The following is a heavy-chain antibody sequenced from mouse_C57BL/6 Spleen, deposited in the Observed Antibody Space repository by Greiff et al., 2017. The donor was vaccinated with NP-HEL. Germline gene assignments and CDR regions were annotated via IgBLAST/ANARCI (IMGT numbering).Heavy chain of an antibody. CDR1: GFTFTDYY. CDR3: ARYERDYDYGNY. V-gene: IGHV7-3*01. D-gene: IGHD2-4*01. J-gene: IGHJ4*01. CDR2: IRNKANGYTT. Sequence: EVKLVESGGGLVQPGGSLSLSCAASGFTFTDYYMSWVRQPPGKALEWLGFIRNKANGYTTEYSASVKGRFTISRDNSQSILYLQMNALRAEDSATYYWARYERDYDYGNYWGQGTSVTVSS.